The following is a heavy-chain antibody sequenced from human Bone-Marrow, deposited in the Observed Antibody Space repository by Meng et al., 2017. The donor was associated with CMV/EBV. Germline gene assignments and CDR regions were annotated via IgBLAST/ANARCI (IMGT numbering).Heavy chain of an antibody. D-gene: IGHD6-13*01. CDR3: ARSPEQQPGQDF. J-gene: IGHJ4*02. V-gene: IGHV3-74*01. CDR2: VDTFGNIR. CDR1: GFTFSSYW. Sequence: GESLKISWAASGFTFSSYWMHWVRQAPGRGLVWLARVDTFGNIRHYADSVKGRFTISRDNAKNTVYLQMNSLRAEDTAVYYCARSPEQQPGQDFWGQGTLVTVSS.